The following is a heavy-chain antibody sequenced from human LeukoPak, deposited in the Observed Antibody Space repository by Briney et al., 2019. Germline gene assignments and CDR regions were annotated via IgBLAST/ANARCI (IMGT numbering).Heavy chain of an antibody. CDR3: ARVAGSIDY. Sequence: EASATVSCKASGYTFTIYDINWVRQATGQGLEWMGWMNPNSGNTGYAQKFQGRVTITRSTSISTAYMELSSLRPEDTAVYYCARVAGSIDYWGQGTLVTVSS. CDR2: MNPNSGNT. J-gene: IGHJ4*02. D-gene: IGHD6-19*01. CDR1: GYTFTIYD. V-gene: IGHV1-8*03.